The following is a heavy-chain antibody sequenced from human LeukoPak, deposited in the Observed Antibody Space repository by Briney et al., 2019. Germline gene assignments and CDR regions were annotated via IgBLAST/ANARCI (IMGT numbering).Heavy chain of an antibody. CDR2: INPDSGGT. CDR3: ARAHKKWFGELLRSSAFDI. D-gene: IGHD3-10*01. J-gene: IGHJ3*02. V-gene: IGHV1-2*02. CDR1: GYTFSDYY. Sequence: ASVKVSCKASGYTFSDYYMHWVRQAPGQGLEWMGWINPDSGGTNYAQKFQGRVTMTRDTSISTAYMELSRLRSDDTAVYYCARAHKKWFGELLRSSAFDIWGQGTMVTVSS.